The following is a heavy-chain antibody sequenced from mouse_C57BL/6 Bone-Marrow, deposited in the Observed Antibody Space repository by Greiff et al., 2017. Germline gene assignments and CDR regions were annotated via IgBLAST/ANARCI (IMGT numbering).Heavy chain of an antibody. CDR1: GYTFTNYW. D-gene: IGHD2-5*01. CDR2: IYPGGGYT. J-gene: IGHJ1*03. CDR3: AVYYSNDWYFDV. Sequence: VKLMESGPVLVKPGTSVKMSCKASGYTFTNYWICWAKQRPGHGLEWIGDIYPGGGYTNYNDKFKGKATLTADKSSSTAYMQFSSLTSADSAIYYCAVYYSNDWYFDVWGTGTTVTVSA. V-gene: IGHV1-63*01.